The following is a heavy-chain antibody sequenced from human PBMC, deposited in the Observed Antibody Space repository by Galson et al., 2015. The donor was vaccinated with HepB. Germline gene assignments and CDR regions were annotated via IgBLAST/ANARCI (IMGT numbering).Heavy chain of an antibody. D-gene: IGHD4-17*01. CDR2: ISGTGDST. V-gene: IGHV3-23*01. Sequence: SLRLSCAASRFTFSNYAMSWVRQAPGKGLEWVSVISGTGDSTSYADSVKARLTISRDNSKNTLYLQMNSLRAEDTAVYYCAKDHWDGDFRLTFDYWGRGTLVTVSS. CDR1: RFTFSNYA. J-gene: IGHJ4*02. CDR3: AKDHWDGDFRLTFDY.